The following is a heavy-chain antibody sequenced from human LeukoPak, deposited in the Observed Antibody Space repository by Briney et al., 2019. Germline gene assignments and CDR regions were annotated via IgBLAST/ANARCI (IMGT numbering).Heavy chain of an antibody. V-gene: IGHV3-21*01. CDR1: GFTFSSYS. CDR2: ISSSSSYI. D-gene: IGHD2-8*01. CDR3: ARDRMSAPYYFDF. J-gene: IGHJ4*02. Sequence: GGSLRLSCAASGFTFSSYSMNWVRQAPGKGLEWVSSISSSSSYIYYADSVKGRFTISRDNAKNSLYLQMNSLRAEDSGVYYCARDRMSAPYYFDFWGQGTLVTVSS.